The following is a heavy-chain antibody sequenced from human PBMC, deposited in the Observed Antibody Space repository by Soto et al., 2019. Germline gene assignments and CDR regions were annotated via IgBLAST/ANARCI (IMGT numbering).Heavy chain of an antibody. V-gene: IGHV1-18*01. D-gene: IGHD1-26*01. CDR2: ISAYNGNT. J-gene: IGHJ4*02. Sequence: QVQLVQSGAEVKKPGASVKVSCKASGYTFSSYGISWVRQAPGQGLEWMGWISAYNGNTKYAQKLQGRVTMTTDTATSTAYLELRSPTSDDTAVYYCARREVGTTLDFDYWGQGTLVTVSS. CDR3: ARREVGTTLDFDY. CDR1: GYTFSSYG.